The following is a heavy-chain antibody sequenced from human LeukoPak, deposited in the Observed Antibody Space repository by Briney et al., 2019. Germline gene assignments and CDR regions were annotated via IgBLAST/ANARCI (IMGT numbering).Heavy chain of an antibody. D-gene: IGHD3-10*01. CDR3: ARVCGSATNYRLCGVDV. J-gene: IGHJ3*01. V-gene: IGHV4-4*07. CDR1: GGSINKYF. Sequence: SETLSLTCIVSGGSINKYFWNWIRQPAGKGLEWIGRIDSVGTSNYNPSLRGRVTMSVDTSKSHFSLGVTSMTAADTAMYYCARVCGSATNYRLCGVDVWGQGTVVTVSS. CDR2: IDSVGTS.